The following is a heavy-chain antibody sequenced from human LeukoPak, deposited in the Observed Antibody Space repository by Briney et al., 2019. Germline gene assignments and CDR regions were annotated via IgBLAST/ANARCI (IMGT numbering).Heavy chain of an antibody. V-gene: IGHV3-48*03. CDR3: ARPPALNY. CDR2: ISSSGSTT. Sequence: GRSLRLSCTASGFTFSSFEMNWVRQAPGKGLEWVSYISSSGSTTYYADSVKGRFTISRDNAKNSLYLQMHSLRVEDTAVYYCARPPALNYWGQGTLVTVSS. CDR1: GFTFSSFE. J-gene: IGHJ4*02.